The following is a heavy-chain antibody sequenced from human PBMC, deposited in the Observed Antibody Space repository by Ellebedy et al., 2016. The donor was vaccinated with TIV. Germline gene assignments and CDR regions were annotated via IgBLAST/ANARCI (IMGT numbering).Heavy chain of an antibody. Sequence: SETLSLTXTVSGGSISSSRYYWGWIRQPPGKGLEWIGSIYYSGSTYYNPSLKSRVTISVDRSKNQLSLKLSSVTAADTAVYYCARDGGIMSDTNWFDPWGQGTLVTVSS. CDR2: IYYSGST. J-gene: IGHJ5*02. CDR1: GGSISSSRYY. V-gene: IGHV4-39*07. D-gene: IGHD3-16*01. CDR3: ARDGGIMSDTNWFDP.